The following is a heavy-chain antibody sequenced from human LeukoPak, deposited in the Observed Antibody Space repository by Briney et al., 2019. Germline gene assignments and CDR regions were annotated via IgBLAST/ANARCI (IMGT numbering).Heavy chain of an antibody. V-gene: IGHV3-30*18. CDR2: IASNGGSE. J-gene: IGHJ4*02. D-gene: IGHD6-13*01. Sequence: GGSLRLSCAASGFTFTTYGLHWVRQAPGKGLEWVAAIASNGGSEYYADSVKGRFTISRDNSKNTLCLQMSSLRPDDTAVYYCAKRGHYSINWYHYFDYWGQGTLVTVSS. CDR3: AKRGHYSINWYHYFDY. CDR1: GFTFTTYG.